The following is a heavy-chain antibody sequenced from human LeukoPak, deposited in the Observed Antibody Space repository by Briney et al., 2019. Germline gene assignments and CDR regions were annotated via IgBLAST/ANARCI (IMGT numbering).Heavy chain of an antibody. CDR3: AKEQWLGFDY. J-gene: IGHJ4*02. CDR1: GFTFSSYG. D-gene: IGHD6-19*01. V-gene: IGHV3-23*01. Sequence: GGTLRLSCAASGFTFSSYGMGWVRQAPGKGLEWVSAISGSGGSTYYADSVKGRFTISRDNSKNTLYLQMNSLRAEDTAVYYCAKEQWLGFDYWGQGTLVTVSS. CDR2: ISGSGGST.